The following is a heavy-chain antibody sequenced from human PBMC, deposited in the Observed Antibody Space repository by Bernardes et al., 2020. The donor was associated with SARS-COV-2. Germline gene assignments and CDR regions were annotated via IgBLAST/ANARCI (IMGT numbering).Heavy chain of an antibody. D-gene: IGHD2-8*01. Sequence: GGSLRLSCAASGFTFSSYWMSWVRQAPGKGLEWVANIRQDGSDKYYVDSVKGRFTISRDNAKNSLYLQMNSLRAEDTAVYYCARDTRWGVAHHFDYWGQGTLVTGSS. CDR3: ARDTRWGVAHHFDY. CDR1: GFTFSSYW. V-gene: IGHV3-7*03. CDR2: IRQDGSDK. J-gene: IGHJ4*02.